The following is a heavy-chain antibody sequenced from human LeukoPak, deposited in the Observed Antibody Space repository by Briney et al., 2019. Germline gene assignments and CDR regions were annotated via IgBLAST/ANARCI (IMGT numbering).Heavy chain of an antibody. Sequence: SETLSLTCAVYGGSFSGYYWSWVRQPPGKGLEWIGEINHSGSTNYNPSLKSRVTISVDTSKNQFSLKLSSVTAADTAVYYCARGRRLDYWGQGTLVTVSS. CDR1: GGSFSGYY. D-gene: IGHD5/OR15-5a*01. J-gene: IGHJ4*02. V-gene: IGHV4-34*01. CDR3: ARGRRLDY. CDR2: INHSGST.